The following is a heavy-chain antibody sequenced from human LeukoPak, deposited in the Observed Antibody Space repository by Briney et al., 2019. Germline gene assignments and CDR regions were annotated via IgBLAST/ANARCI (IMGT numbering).Heavy chain of an antibody. CDR2: INQDGNKQ. V-gene: IGHV3-7*01. D-gene: IGHD5-12*01. J-gene: IGHJ4*02. CDR3: VRDGGVSGYDLLDY. CDR1: GFTFSNYW. Sequence: GGSLRLSCAASGFTFSNYWMTWGRQAPGKGLEWVAHINQDGNKQYYMDSVKARFTISRDNAKNSLSLQMNSLRAEDTAVYYCVRDGGVSGYDLLDYWGQGTLVTVSS.